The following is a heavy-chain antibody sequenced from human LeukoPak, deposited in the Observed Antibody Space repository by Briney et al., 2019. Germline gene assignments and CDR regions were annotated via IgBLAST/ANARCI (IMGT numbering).Heavy chain of an antibody. D-gene: IGHD3-10*02. J-gene: IGHJ4*02. CDR1: GGSISSFY. V-gene: IGHV4-4*09. CDR2: IYSSGNT. Sequence: SETLSLTCSVSGGSISSFYWNWIRQPAGKGLEWIGDIYSSGNTNYSPSLQSRVTISVDTSKNQFSLQLSSVTAADTAVYYCARVVRGGVFDHWGQGALVTVSS. CDR3: ARVVRGGVFDH.